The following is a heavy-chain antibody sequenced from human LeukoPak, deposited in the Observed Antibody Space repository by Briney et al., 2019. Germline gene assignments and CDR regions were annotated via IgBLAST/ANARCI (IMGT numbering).Heavy chain of an antibody. V-gene: IGHV3-74*01. CDR1: GFIFNNYW. D-gene: IGHD2-8*01. Sequence: GGSLRVSCKASGFIFNNYWMHWVRQAPGKGLVWVSRINGDGSDTTYADFVRGRFTFSRDNAKNTLYLQMNSLRAEDTAVYYCARTNEGGSFAYWGQGALVTVSS. J-gene: IGHJ4*02. CDR2: INGDGSDT. CDR3: ARTNEGGSFAY.